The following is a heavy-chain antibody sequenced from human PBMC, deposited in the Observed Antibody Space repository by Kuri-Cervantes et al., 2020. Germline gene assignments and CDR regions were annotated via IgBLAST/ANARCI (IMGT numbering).Heavy chain of an antibody. D-gene: IGHD3-9*01. Sequence: GESLKISCAASGFTFSSYAMSWVRQAPGKGLEWVSAISVSGDSTYYADSVKGRFTISRDNSKNTLYLQMNSLRAEDTAVYYCANPTLTIKGGMDVWGQGTTVTVSS. V-gene: IGHV3-23*01. CDR3: ANPTLTIKGGMDV. J-gene: IGHJ6*02. CDR1: GFTFSSYA. CDR2: ISVSGDST.